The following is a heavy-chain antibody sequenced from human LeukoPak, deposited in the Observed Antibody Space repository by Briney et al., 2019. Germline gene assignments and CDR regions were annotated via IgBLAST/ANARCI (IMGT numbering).Heavy chain of an antibody. D-gene: IGHD3-22*01. CDR1: GFTFSTYS. V-gene: IGHV3-21*04. Sequence: GGSLRLSCAASGFTFSTYSMNWVRQAPGKGLEWVSSISSGSIHIYYADSVQGRFTVSKDNSKNTAYLQMNSLRAEDTGVYFCAKGAEEGVVITPVYYYYMDVWGKGTTVTISS. CDR2: ISSGSIHI. CDR3: AKGAEEGVVITPVYYYYMDV. J-gene: IGHJ6*03.